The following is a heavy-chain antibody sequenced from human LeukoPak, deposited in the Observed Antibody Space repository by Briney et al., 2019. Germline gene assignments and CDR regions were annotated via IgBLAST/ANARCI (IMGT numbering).Heavy chain of an antibody. CDR1: GFTFSSYW. CDR3: AREGIYCSSTSCYLDY. J-gene: IGHJ4*02. V-gene: IGHV3-74*01. Sequence: GGSLRLSCAVSGFTFSSYWMHWVRQAPGKGLVWVSRIHSDGSSTSYADSVKGRFTISRDNAKNTLYLQMNSLRAEDTAVYYCAREGIYCSSTSCYLDYWGQGTLVTVSS. D-gene: IGHD2-2*01. CDR2: IHSDGSST.